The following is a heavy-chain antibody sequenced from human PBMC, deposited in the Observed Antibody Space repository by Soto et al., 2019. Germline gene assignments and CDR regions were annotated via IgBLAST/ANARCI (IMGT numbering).Heavy chain of an antibody. Sequence: QVQLVQSGAEVKKPGSSVKVSCKASGGTFSSYAISWVRQAPGQGLEWMGGIIPIFGAANYAQKFQGRVTITADESTSTAYMELSSLRSGDTAVYYCARQDMEMANWFDPWGQGTLVPVSS. D-gene: IGHD2-15*01. CDR2: IIPIFGAA. CDR1: GGTFSSYA. J-gene: IGHJ5*02. V-gene: IGHV1-69*12. CDR3: ARQDMEMANWFDP.